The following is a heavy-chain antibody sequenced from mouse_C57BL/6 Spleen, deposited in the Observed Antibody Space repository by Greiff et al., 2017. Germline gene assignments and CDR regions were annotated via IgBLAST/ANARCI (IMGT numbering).Heavy chain of an antibody. CDR2: ISYDGSN. V-gene: IGHV3-6*01. Sequence: ESGPGLVKPSQSLSLTCSVTGYSITSGYYWNWIRQFPGNKLEWMGYISYDGSNNYNPSLKNRISITRDTSKNQFFLKLNSVTTEDTATYYCARDEITTVVDYWYFDVWGTGTTVTVSS. CDR1: GYSITSGYY. D-gene: IGHD1-1*01. J-gene: IGHJ1*03. CDR3: ARDEITTVVDYWYFDV.